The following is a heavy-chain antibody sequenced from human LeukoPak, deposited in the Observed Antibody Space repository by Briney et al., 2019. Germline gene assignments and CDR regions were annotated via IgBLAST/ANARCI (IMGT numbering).Heavy chain of an antibody. D-gene: IGHD5-18*01. CDR3: ARESVSSRVDTAMVYFDY. Sequence: SQTLSLTCAISGDSVSSNSAAWNWIRQSPSRGLEWLGRTYYRSKWYNDYAVSVKSRITINPDTSKNQFSLQLNSVNPEDTAVYYCARESVSSRVDTAMVYFDYWGQGTLVTVSS. J-gene: IGHJ4*02. V-gene: IGHV6-1*01. CDR1: GDSVSSNSAA. CDR2: TYYRSKWYN.